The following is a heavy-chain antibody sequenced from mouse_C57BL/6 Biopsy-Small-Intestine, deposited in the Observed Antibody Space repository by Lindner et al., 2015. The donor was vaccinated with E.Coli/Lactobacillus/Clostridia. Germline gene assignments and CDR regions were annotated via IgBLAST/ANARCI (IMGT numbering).Heavy chain of an antibody. CDR1: GFTFSSYG. CDR2: ISSGGSYT. D-gene: IGHD1-1*01. CDR3: ARDYYGSRYYFDY. Sequence: VQLQESGGDLVKPGGSLKLSCAASGFTFSSYGMSWVRQTPDKRLEWVATISSGGSYTYYPDSVKGRFTISRDNAKNTLYLQMSSLKSEDTAMYYCARDYYGSRYYFDYWGQGTTLTVSS. J-gene: IGHJ2*01. V-gene: IGHV5-6*01.